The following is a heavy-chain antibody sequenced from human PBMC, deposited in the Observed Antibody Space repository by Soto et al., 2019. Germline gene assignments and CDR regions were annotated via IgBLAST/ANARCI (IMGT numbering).Heavy chain of an antibody. CDR1: GGSFSSFG. J-gene: IGHJ1*01. D-gene: IGHD5-12*01. CDR3: AREGSGYNL. CDR2: IIPVFGRP. V-gene: IGHV1-69*13. Sequence: SVKVSCKASGGSFSSFGISWVRQAPGQGLEWMGGIIPVFGRPNYTQRFRGRLTITADESTNTVYLELIDLRSEDTAVYYCAREGSGYNLWGQGTQVTVSA.